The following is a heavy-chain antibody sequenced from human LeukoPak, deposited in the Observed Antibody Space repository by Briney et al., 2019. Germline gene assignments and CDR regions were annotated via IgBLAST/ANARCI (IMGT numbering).Heavy chain of an antibody. V-gene: IGHV1-18*01. CDR2: VNTDTVDT. J-gene: IGHJ5*02. CDR1: GYTFSTYG. CDR3: ARKRCKGDCYLFDP. D-gene: IGHD2-21*02. Sequence: ASVKVSCKAFGYTFSTYGIIWVRQAPGQGPQWMGWVNTDTVDTYYAQNLQGRVAMTRDTSTSTAYMELMSLRSDDTAVYYCARKRCKGDCYLFDPWGQGTLVTVSS.